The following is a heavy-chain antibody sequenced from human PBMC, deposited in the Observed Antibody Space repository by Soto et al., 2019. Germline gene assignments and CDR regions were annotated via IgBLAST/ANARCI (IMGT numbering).Heavy chain of an antibody. CDR2: IIPIFGTA. D-gene: IGHD3-9*01. J-gene: IGHJ6*02. CDR1: GGTFSSYA. V-gene: IGHV1-69*13. Sequence: GASVKVSCKASGGTFSSYAISWVRQAPGQGLEWMGGIIPIFGTANYAQKFQGRVTITADESTSTAYMELSSLRSEDTAVYYCARDSSRYYDILTGYRCGMGVWGQGTTVTVSS. CDR3: ARDSSRYYDILTGYRCGMGV.